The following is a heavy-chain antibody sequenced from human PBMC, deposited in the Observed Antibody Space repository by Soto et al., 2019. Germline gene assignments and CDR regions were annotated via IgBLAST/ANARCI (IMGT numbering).Heavy chain of an antibody. CDR2: IKQDGSEK. V-gene: IGHV3-7*05. CDR3: AIAKDMVRDYFYDF. Sequence: GGSLRLSCAASGFTFSSYWMSWVRQAPGKGLEWVANIKQDGSEKYYVDSVKGRFTISRDNAKNSLYLQMNSLRAEDTAVYYCAIAKDMVRDYFYDFWAQRTLDTGSS. J-gene: IGHJ1*01. CDR1: GFTFSSYW. D-gene: IGHD3-10*01.